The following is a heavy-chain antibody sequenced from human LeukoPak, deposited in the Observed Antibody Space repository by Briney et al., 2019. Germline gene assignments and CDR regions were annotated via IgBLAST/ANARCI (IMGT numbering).Heavy chain of an antibody. D-gene: IGHD3-22*01. V-gene: IGHV1-18*01. Sequence: ASVKVSCKASGYTSTSYGISWVRQAPGQGLEWMGWISAYNGNTNYAQKLQGRVTMTTDTSTSTAYMELRSLRSDDTAVYYCASRNFYDSSGYFDYWGQGTLVTVSS. CDR3: ASRNFYDSSGYFDY. CDR2: ISAYNGNT. CDR1: GYTSTSYG. J-gene: IGHJ4*02.